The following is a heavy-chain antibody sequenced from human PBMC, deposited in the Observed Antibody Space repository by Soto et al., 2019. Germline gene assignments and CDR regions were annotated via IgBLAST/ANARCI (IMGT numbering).Heavy chain of an antibody. Sequence: EVQLVESGGGLVQPGGSLRLSCAVSGFTFSDQYMDWVRQAPGKELEWVGRTKDKANSYTTEYAASVKGRFTISRDDSKKALYLQMNSLKIEDTAVYYCARAVNYAFDYWGQGTLVTVSS. CDR3: ARAVNYAFDY. V-gene: IGHV3-72*01. CDR2: TKDKANSYTT. J-gene: IGHJ4*02. D-gene: IGHD1-7*01. CDR1: GFTFSDQY.